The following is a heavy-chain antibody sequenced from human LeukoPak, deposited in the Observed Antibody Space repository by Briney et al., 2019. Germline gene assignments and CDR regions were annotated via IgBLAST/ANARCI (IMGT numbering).Heavy chain of an antibody. D-gene: IGHD2-8*01. CDR3: AKDTSIGKYCTNGVCSPFDY. V-gene: IGHV3-23*01. CDR2: ISDSGDYT. Sequence: GGSLRLSCAASGFTFSSYAMSWVRQAPGQGLEWVSVISDSGDYTSYADSVRGRFTISRDNSRNTLYLQMISLRLEDTAVYYCAKDTSIGKYCTNGVCSPFDYWGQGTLVTVSS. J-gene: IGHJ4*02. CDR1: GFTFSSYA.